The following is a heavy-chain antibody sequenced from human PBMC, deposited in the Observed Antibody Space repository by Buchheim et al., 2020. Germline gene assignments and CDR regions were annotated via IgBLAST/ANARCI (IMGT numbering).Heavy chain of an antibody. J-gene: IGHJ4*02. V-gene: IGHV4-30-2*01. CDR2: IYHSGST. D-gene: IGHD2-15*01. CDR3: ARGRRLTVVAATPPIN. Sequence: QLQLQESGSGLVKPSQALSLTCAVSGGSISSGGYSWSWIRQPPGKGLEWIGYIYHSGSTYYNPSLKSPVTISVDRSKNQFPLKLSSVTAADTAVYYCARGRRLTVVAATPPINWGQGTL. CDR1: GGSISSGGYS.